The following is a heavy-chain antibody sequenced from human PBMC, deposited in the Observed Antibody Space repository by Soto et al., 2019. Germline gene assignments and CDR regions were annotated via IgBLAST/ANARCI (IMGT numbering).Heavy chain of an antibody. J-gene: IGHJ5*02. Sequence: QVHLQESGPGLVKPSQTLSLTCSVNGDSINSDSVYWSWIRQSPGKGLEYIGYITYNGRTFYNPSLKSRVTMSVDTPKNQFSLAVRSVTAADTAVYYCARERQVGTSSGRFDPWGQGTLVTVST. CDR1: GDSINSDSVY. CDR2: ITYNGRT. V-gene: IGHV4-31*03. CDR3: ARERQVGTSSGRFDP.